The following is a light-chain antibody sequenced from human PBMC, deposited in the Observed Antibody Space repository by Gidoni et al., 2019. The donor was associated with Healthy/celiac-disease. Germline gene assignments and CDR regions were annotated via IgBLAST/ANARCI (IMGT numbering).Light chain of an antibody. CDR1: QSVNSN. Sequence: IVMTPSPATLSVSPGDRATLSCRASQSVNSNLAWYQQKPGQAPRLLIYGASTRATGIPARFSGSGSGTEFTLTISSLQSEDFAVYYCQQYNNWPLTFGGGTKVEIK. CDR2: GAS. CDR3: QQYNNWPLT. J-gene: IGKJ4*01. V-gene: IGKV3-15*01.